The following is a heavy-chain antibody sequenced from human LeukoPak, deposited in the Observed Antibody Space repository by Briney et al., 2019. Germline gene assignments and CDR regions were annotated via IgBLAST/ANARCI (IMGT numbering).Heavy chain of an antibody. V-gene: IGHV3-23*01. CDR3: AKDSSILTGSYYYGMDV. J-gene: IGHJ6*02. D-gene: IGHD3-9*01. CDR2: ISGSGGST. CDR1: GFTFSNYA. Sequence: GGSLRLSRAASGFTFSNYAMSWVRQAPGKGLEWVSAISGSGGSTYYADSVKGRFTISRDNSKNTLYLQMNSLRAEDTAVYYCAKDSSILTGSYYYGMDVWGQGTTVTVSS.